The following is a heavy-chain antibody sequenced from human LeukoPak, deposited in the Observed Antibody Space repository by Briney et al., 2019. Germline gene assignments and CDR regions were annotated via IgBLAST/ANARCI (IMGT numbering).Heavy chain of an antibody. CDR3: ARVPPPYCSGGSCYSYYFDY. CDR1: GGSISSSSYY. D-gene: IGHD2-15*01. J-gene: IGHJ4*02. Sequence: SETLSLTCTVSGGSISSSSYYWGWIRQPPGKGLEWIGYIYHSGSTYYNPSLKSRVTISVDRSKNQFSLKLSSVTAADTAVYYCARVPPPYCSGGSCYSYYFDYWGQGTLVTVSS. CDR2: IYHSGST. V-gene: IGHV4-39*07.